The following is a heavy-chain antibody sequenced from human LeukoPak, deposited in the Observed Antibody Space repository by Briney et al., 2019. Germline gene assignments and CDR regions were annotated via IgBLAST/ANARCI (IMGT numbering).Heavy chain of an antibody. CDR1: GYTFTHYY. Sequence: ASVKVFCKASGYTFTHYYMHWVRQAPGQGLEWVGWINPNRGGTHYAQEFQGRVNMPRDTSISTAYMELSRLRSDDTAVYYCARDQKELEPWDFDYWGQGTLVTVSS. CDR2: INPNRGGT. CDR3: ARDQKELEPWDFDY. V-gene: IGHV1-2*02. J-gene: IGHJ4*02. D-gene: IGHD1-1*01.